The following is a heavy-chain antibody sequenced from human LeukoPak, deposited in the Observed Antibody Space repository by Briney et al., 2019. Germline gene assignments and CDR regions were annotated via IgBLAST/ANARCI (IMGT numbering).Heavy chain of an antibody. V-gene: IGHV1-69*01. CDR2: IIPIFGTA. CDR3: AREGYYDSSGYQHDAFDI. D-gene: IGHD3-22*01. CDR1: GGTXSSYA. Sequence: VKVSCXXXGGTXSSYAXSWVRQAPGQGLEWMGGIIPIFGTANYAQKFQGRVTITADESTSTAYMELSSLRSEDTAVYYCAREGYYDSSGYQHDAFDIWGQGTMVTVSS. J-gene: IGHJ3*02.